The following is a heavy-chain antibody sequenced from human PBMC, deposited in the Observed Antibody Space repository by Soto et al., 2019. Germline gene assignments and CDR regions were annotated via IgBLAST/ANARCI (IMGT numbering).Heavy chain of an antibody. D-gene: IGHD3-9*01. J-gene: IGHJ3*02. Sequence: GGSLRLSCAASGFIFSQYSMNWVRQAPGKGLEWVSSISSTGALMYYADSVKGRFTISRDNSKNTLYLQMNSLRAEDTAVYYCAKNRGTYYDILTGPDVPVGAFDIWGQGTMVTVSS. CDR1: GFIFSQYS. V-gene: IGHV3-21*04. CDR2: ISSTGALM. CDR3: AKNRGTYYDILTGPDVPVGAFDI.